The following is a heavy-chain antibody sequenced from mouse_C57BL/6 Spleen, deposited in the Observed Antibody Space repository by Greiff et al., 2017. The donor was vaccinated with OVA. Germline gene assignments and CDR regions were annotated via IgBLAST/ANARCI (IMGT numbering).Heavy chain of an antibody. V-gene: IGHV1-15*01. CDR3: TRGPTVGYYYAMDY. D-gene: IGHD1-1*01. J-gene: IGHJ4*01. CDR1: GYTFTDYE. CDR2: IDPETGGT. Sequence: VQLQESGAELVRPGASVTLSCKASGYTFTDYEMHWVKQTPVHGLEWIGAIDPETGGTAYNQKFKGKAILTADKSSSTAYMELRSLTSEDSAVYYCTRGPTVGYYYAMDYWGQGTSVTVSS.